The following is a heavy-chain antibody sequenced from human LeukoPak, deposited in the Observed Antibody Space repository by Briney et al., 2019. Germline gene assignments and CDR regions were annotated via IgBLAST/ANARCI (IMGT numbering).Heavy chain of an antibody. CDR1: GFTFRTYW. D-gene: IGHD1-26*01. CDR2: INQDGSEE. J-gene: IGHJ3*01. V-gene: IGHV3-7*01. Sequence: GGSLRLSCAASGFTFRTYWMSWIRQAPGKGPEWVADINQDGSEEYYVQSVKGRFTVSRDNAQNAVFLQMTSLRADDTAVYYCARWKMELQRNAFDFWGQGTVVTVSS. CDR3: ARWKMELQRNAFDF.